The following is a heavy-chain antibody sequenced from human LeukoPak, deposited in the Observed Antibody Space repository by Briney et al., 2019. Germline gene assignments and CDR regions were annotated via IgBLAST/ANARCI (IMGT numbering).Heavy chain of an antibody. J-gene: IGHJ3*02. Sequence: SETLSLTCTVSGGSISSYYWSWIRQPPGKGLEWIGYIYYSGSTNYNPSLKSRVTMSVDTSKNQFSLKLSSVTAADTAVYYCARADGYCSGGSCYPRAFDIWGQGTMVTVSS. CDR2: IYYSGST. CDR1: GGSISSYY. D-gene: IGHD2-15*01. CDR3: ARADGYCSGGSCYPRAFDI. V-gene: IGHV4-59*01.